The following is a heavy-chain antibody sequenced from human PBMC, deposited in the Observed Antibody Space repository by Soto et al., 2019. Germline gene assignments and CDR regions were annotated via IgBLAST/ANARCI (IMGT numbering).Heavy chain of an antibody. V-gene: IGHV3-23*01. CDR1: GFTFSSYA. D-gene: IGHD3-3*01. Sequence: EVQLLESGGGLVQPGGSLRLSCAASGFTFSSYAMSWVRQAPGKGLEWVSAISGSGGSTYYAYSVKGRFTISRDNAKNTQYLQMNSQRAEDTAVYYCAKVQYDFWSGYYESPRYYFDYWGQGTLVTVSS. CDR3: AKVQYDFWSGYYESPRYYFDY. J-gene: IGHJ4*02. CDR2: ISGSGGST.